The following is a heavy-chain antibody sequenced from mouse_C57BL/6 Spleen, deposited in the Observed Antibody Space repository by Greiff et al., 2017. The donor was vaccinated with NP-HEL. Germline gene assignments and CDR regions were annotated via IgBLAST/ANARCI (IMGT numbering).Heavy chain of an antibody. CDR3: ARDDYYGPYAMDY. V-gene: IGHV5-4*01. Sequence: DVKLVESGGGLVKPGGSLKLSCAASGFTFSSYAMSWVRQTPEKRLEWVATISDGGSYTYYPDNVKGRFTISRDNAKNNLYLQMSHLKSEDTAMYYCARDDYYGPYAMDYWGQGTSVTVSS. J-gene: IGHJ4*01. CDR2: ISDGGSYT. D-gene: IGHD1-1*01. CDR1: GFTFSSYA.